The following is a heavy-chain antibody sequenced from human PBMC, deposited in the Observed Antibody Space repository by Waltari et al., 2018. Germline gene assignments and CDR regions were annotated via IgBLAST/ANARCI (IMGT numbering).Heavy chain of an antibody. CDR1: GFPFSGSW. J-gene: IGHJ4*02. CDR3: ARVAGYSSSWYWNDY. CDR2: IKQDGIEK. Sequence: EVQLVEYGGGLVQPGGSLRLSCAASGFPFSGSWMRWVRRAPGKGLEWVANIKQDGIEKYYVDSVKGRFTISRDNAKNSLYLQMNSLRAEDTAVYYCARVAGYSSSWYWNDYWGQGTLVTVSS. V-gene: IGHV3-7*01. D-gene: IGHD6-13*01.